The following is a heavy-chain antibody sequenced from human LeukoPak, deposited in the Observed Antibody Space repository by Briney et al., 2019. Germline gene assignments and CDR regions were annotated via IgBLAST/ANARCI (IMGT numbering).Heavy chain of an antibody. CDR1: GSTFRDYY. V-gene: IGHV3-11*04. Sequence: PGGSLRLSCTASGSTFRDYYVTWIRQAPGKGLEWVSYIRRTGSSTAYADSVKGRFTISRDNAKNSLYLQMNSLRAEDTAVYYCARGSGYCSSTSCYVVRDYWGQGTLVTVSS. CDR2: IRRTGSST. J-gene: IGHJ4*02. D-gene: IGHD2-2*01. CDR3: ARGSGYCSSTSCYVVRDY.